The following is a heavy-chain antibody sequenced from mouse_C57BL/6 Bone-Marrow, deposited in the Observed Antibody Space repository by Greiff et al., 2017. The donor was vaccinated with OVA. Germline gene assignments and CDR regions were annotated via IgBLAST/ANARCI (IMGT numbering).Heavy chain of an antibody. CDR3: ARQGSYYYGSSYWYFDV. J-gene: IGHJ1*03. D-gene: IGHD1-1*01. CDR1: EYEFPSHD. CDR2: INSDGGSH. V-gene: IGHV5-2*01. Sequence: DVMLVESGGGLVQPGESLKLSCESNEYEFPSHDMSWVRKTPEKRLELVAAINSDGGSHYYPDTMERRFIISRDNTKKTLYLQMSSLRSEDTALYYCARQGSYYYGSSYWYFDVWGTGTTVTVSS.